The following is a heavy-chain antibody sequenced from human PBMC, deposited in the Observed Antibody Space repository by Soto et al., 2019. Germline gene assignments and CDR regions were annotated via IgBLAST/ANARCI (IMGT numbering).Heavy chain of an antibody. V-gene: IGHV3-23*01. Sequence: GGSLRLSCAASGFSFSSYAMSWVRQAPGKGLEWVSAISGSGGSTYYADSVKGRFPISRDNSKNTMYLQMNSLRAEDTAVYYCAKGTPLYQLLFGGGFDSWGHGTLVTVSS. D-gene: IGHD2-2*01. CDR1: GFSFSSYA. CDR3: AKGTPLYQLLFGGGFDS. J-gene: IGHJ4*01. CDR2: ISGSGGST.